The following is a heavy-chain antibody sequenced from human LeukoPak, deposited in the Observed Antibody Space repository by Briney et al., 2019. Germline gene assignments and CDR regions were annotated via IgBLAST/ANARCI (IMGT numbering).Heavy chain of an antibody. CDR1: GYSFSNYW. CDR2: IFPGDSDT. Sequence: ESLTISCKGSGYSFSNYWIHWVRQMPGKGLEWMGIIFPGDSDTRYSPSFQGQVTISVDKSIGTAYLQWSSLKASDTAMYYCGKDADLGYWGQGTLVTVSS. CDR3: GKDADLGY. V-gene: IGHV5-51*01. D-gene: IGHD4-17*01. J-gene: IGHJ4*02.